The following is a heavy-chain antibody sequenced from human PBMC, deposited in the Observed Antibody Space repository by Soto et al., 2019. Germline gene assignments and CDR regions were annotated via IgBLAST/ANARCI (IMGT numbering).Heavy chain of an antibody. J-gene: IGHJ2*01. V-gene: IGHV3-23*01. CDR2: ISGSGDST. CDR1: GFTFSSYA. Sequence: EVQLLESGGGLVQPRGSLRLSCAASGFTFSSYAMSWVRQAPGKGLEWVSAISGSGDSTYYADSVKGRFTISRDNSKNTQYLQMNSLRAEDTAVYYCAKRTVGWYFDLWGRGTLVTVSS. CDR3: AKRTVGWYFDL. D-gene: IGHD4-17*01.